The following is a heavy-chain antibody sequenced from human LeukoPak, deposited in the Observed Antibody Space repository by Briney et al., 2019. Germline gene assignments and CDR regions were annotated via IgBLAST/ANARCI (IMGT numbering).Heavy chain of an antibody. Sequence: ASVKVSCKTSGYTFTGYYIHWVRQAPGQGPEWMGWISPNSGGTNYAQKFQDRVSMTRDTSINTAYMELSRLRSDDTAVYYCARGRAGDYFDYWGQGTLVTVSS. V-gene: IGHV1-2*02. J-gene: IGHJ4*02. CDR2: ISPNSGGT. CDR3: ARGRAGDYFDY. CDR1: GYTFTGYY.